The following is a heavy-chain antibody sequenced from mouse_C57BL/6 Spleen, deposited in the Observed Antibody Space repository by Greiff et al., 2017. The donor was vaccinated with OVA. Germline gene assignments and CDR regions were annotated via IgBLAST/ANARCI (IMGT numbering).Heavy chain of an antibody. J-gene: IGHJ3*01. V-gene: IGHV1-64*01. CDR3: ASYYGSSEAWFAY. CDR2: IHPNSGST. CDR1: GYTFTSYW. D-gene: IGHD1-1*01. Sequence: VQLQQPGAELVKPGASVKLSCKASGYTFTSYWMHWVKQRPGQGLEWIGMIHPNSGSTNYNEKFKSKATLTVDKSSSTAYMQLSSLTSEDSAVYYCASYYGSSEAWFAYWGQGTLVTVSA.